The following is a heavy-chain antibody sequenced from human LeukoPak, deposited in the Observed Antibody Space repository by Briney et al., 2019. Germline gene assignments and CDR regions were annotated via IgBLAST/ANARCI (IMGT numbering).Heavy chain of an antibody. J-gene: IGHJ4*02. CDR2: IRSKANSYAT. Sequence: PGGSLRLSRAASGFTFSGSAMHWVRQASGKGLEWVGRIRSKANSYATAYAASVKGRFTISRDDSKNTAYLQMNSLKTEDTAVYYCTRPTPSARGYNLGDYWGQGTLVTVSS. CDR1: GFTFSGSA. CDR3: TRPTPSARGYNLGDY. V-gene: IGHV3-73*01. D-gene: IGHD5-24*01.